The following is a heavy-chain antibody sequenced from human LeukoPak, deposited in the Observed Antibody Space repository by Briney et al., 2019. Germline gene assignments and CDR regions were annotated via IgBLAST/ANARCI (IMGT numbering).Heavy chain of an antibody. V-gene: IGHV3-23*01. J-gene: IGHJ4*02. D-gene: IGHD2-2*01. CDR3: ARVMGRYCSSTSCYVDY. CDR2: HSGSGVST. Sequence: PGGSLRLSCAASGFTFSSYAMSWVRQAPGKGLEWVSAHSGSGVSTFYADSVKGRFTISRDNSKNTLYLQMNSLRAEDTAVYYCARVMGRYCSSTSCYVDYWGQGTLVTVSS. CDR1: GFTFSSYA.